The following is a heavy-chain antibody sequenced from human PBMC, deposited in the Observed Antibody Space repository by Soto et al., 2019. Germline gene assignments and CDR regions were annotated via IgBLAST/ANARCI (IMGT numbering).Heavy chain of an antibody. CDR3: ARSPTAMGRRDY. CDR1: GYSFNSYW. J-gene: IGHJ4*02. Sequence: GESLKISCKGSGYSFNSYWIGWVRQMPGQGLEWMGIIYPGDSDTRYSPSFQGQVTISADKSISTAYLQWSSLKASDTAMYYCARSPTAMGRRDYWGQGTLGTVSS. D-gene: IGHD5-18*01. V-gene: IGHV5-51*01. CDR2: IYPGDSDT.